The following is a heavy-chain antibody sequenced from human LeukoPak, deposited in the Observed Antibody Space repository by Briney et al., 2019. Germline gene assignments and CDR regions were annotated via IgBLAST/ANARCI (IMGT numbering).Heavy chain of an antibody. CDR1: GFTFSSYW. J-gene: IGHJ4*02. V-gene: IGHV3-7*01. CDR2: IKQDGSEK. D-gene: IGHD3-3*01. CDR3: AREGGDGITIFGVAPRFFDY. Sequence: GESLRLSCAASGFTFSSYWMSWVRQAPGKGLEWVANIKQDGSEKYHVDSVKGRFTISRDNAKNSLYLQMNSLRAEDTAVYYCAREGGDGITIFGVAPRFFDYWGQGTLVTVSS.